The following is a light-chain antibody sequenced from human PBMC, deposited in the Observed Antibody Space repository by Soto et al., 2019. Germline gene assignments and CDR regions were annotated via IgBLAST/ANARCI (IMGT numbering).Light chain of an antibody. Sequence: EIVLTQSPATLSLSPGERATLSCRASQGVSSYLAWYQQKPGQAPRLLIYGASNRAAGVPDRFSGSGSGTDFTLTITRLEPEDFAVYYCQQYGTSLRGTFGQGTKVDIK. CDR2: GAS. CDR3: QQYGTSLRGT. V-gene: IGKV3-20*01. J-gene: IGKJ1*01. CDR1: QGVSSY.